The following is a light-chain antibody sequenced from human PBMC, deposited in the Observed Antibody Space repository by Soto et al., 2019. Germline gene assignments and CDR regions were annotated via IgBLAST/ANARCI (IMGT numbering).Light chain of an antibody. Sequence: QSALTQPASVSGAPGQSITISCTGTSSDVGAYNYVSWYQQHPGKAPKLMIFEVSDRPSGVSNRFSGSKSGNTASLTISGLQYEDEADYYCSSYTSSNTLVFGGGTKLTVL. CDR3: SSYTSSNTLV. V-gene: IGLV2-14*01. CDR2: EVS. J-gene: IGLJ2*01. CDR1: SSDVGAYNY.